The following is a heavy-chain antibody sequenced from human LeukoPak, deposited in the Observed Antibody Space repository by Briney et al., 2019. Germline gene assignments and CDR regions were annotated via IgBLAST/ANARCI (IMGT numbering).Heavy chain of an antibody. Sequence: GGSLRLSCAASGFTFSSYWMSWVRQAPGKGLEWVANIKQDGSEKDYVDSVKGRFTISRDNAKNSLYLQMNSLRAEDTAVYYCARDLNSSGWYYYYYGMDVWGQGTTVTVSS. CDR2: IKQDGSEK. J-gene: IGHJ6*02. CDR3: ARDLNSSGWYYYYYGMDV. CDR1: GFTFSSYW. V-gene: IGHV3-7*01. D-gene: IGHD6-19*01.